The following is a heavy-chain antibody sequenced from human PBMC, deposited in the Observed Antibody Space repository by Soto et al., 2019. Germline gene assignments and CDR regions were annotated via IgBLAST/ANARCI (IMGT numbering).Heavy chain of an antibody. CDR2: IIPIFGTA. J-gene: IGHJ6*02. Sequence: QVQLVQSGAEVKKPGSSVKVSCKASGGTFSSYAISWVRQAPGQGLEWMGGIIPIFGTANYAQKFQGRVTITADDSTSTASMELSSLRSEDTAVYYCARNGLGYCSSTSCPTPRYYYYYGMDVWGQGTTVTVSS. CDR3: ARNGLGYCSSTSCPTPRYYYYYGMDV. CDR1: GGTFSSYA. V-gene: IGHV1-69*01. D-gene: IGHD2-2*01.